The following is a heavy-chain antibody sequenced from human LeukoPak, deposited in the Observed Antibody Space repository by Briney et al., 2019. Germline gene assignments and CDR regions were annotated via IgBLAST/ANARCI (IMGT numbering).Heavy chain of an antibody. V-gene: IGHV4-4*07. CDR3: ARADGGNWFDP. CDR1: GGSISSYY. Sequence: SETLSLTCTVSGGSISSYYWSWIRQPAGKGLEWIGRIYISGSGSTNYNPPLKSRVTMSVDTSKNQFSLKLSSVTAADTAVYYCARADGGNWFDPWGQGTLVTVSS. CDR2: IYISGSGST. J-gene: IGHJ5*02. D-gene: IGHD2-15*01.